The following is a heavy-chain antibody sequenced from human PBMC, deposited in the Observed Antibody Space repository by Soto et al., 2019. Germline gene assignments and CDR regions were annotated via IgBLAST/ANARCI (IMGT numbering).Heavy chain of an antibody. V-gene: IGHV3-30*18. CDR1: GFSLSSYA. D-gene: IGHD2-15*01. Sequence: QVQLVESGGGVVQPGGSLRLSCATSGFSLSSYAMHWVRQAPGKGLEWVALMSYDETKKYYADSVKGRFTISRDTSKNTLFLKMNNLRVEDTAVYYCAKDRRDGDFMHILVVDFWGQGALVTVSS. CDR3: AKDRRDGDFMHILVVDF. J-gene: IGHJ4*02. CDR2: MSYDETKK.